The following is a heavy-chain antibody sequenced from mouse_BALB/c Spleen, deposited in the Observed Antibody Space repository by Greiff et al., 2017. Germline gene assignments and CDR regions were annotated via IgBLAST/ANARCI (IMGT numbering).Heavy chain of an antibody. V-gene: IGHV1-9*01. CDR2: ILPGSGST. CDR1: GYTFSSYW. J-gene: IGHJ4*01. CDR3: ARSGFITTADYAMDY. Sequence: QVQLQQSGAELMKPGASVKISCKATGYTFSSYWIEWVKQRPGHGLEWIGEILPGSGSTNYNEKFKGKATFTADTSSNTAYMQLSSLTSEDSAVYYCARSGFITTADYAMDYWGQGTSVTVSS. D-gene: IGHD1-2*01.